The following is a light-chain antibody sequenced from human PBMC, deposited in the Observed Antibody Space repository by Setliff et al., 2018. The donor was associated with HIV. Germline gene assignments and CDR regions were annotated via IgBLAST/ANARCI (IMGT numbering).Light chain of an antibody. CDR1: SNDVGAYNT. Sequence: QSVLAQPASVSGSPGQSITISCTGTSNDVGAYNTVYWYQQHPGKAPKLMIFQVNNRPSGVSNRFSGSKSGNTASLTISGLQAEDDADYYCTSYTTGSTLYVFGTGTKVTVL. CDR3: TSYTTGSTLYV. CDR2: QVN. V-gene: IGLV2-14*01. J-gene: IGLJ1*01.